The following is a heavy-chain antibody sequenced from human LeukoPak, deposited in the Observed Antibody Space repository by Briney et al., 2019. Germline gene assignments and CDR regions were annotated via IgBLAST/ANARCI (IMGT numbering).Heavy chain of an antibody. J-gene: IGHJ4*02. D-gene: IGHD2-8*01. CDR1: GGSISNTNW. Sequence: PSETLSLTCGVPGGSISNTNWWSWVRQPPGQGLEWIGDTSLTGLTHYNPSLESRVTVSLDKSKNQLSLNLTSVTAADTAVYYCSRENGAFSPFGYWGQGTLVTVLS. CDR2: TSLTGLT. V-gene: IGHV4-4*02. CDR3: SRENGAFSPFGY.